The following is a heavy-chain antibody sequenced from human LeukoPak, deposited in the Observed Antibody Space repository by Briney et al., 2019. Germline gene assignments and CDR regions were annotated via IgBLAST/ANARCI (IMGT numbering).Heavy chain of an antibody. Sequence: GASVKVSCKASGYTFTSYDTNWVRQATGQGLEWMGWMNPNSGNTGYAQKFQGRVTITRNTSISTAYMELSSLRSEDTAVYYCARGTREDYVWGSIHWFDPWGQGTLVTVSS. CDR1: GYTFTSYD. CDR2: MNPNSGNT. V-gene: IGHV1-8*03. D-gene: IGHD3-16*01. CDR3: ARGTREDYVWGSIHWFDP. J-gene: IGHJ5*02.